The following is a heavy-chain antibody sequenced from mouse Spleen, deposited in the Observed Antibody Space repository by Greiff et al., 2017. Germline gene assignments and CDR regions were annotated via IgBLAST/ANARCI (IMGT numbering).Heavy chain of an antibody. Sequence: VQGVESGAELARPGASVKMSCKASGYTFTSYTMHWVKQRPGQGLEWIGYINPSSGYTKYNQKFKDKATLTADKSSSTAYMQPSSLTSEDSAVYYCASRGLHEFAYWGQGTLVTVSA. CDR3: ASRGLHEFAY. V-gene: IGHV1-4*01. D-gene: IGHD2-13*01. J-gene: IGHJ3*01. CDR1: GYTFTSYT. CDR2: INPSSGYT.